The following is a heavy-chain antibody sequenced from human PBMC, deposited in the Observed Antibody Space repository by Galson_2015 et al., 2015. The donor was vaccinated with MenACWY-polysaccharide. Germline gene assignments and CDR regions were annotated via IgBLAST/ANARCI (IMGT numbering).Heavy chain of an antibody. CDR3: ARDSLPYGDRIDAFEI. V-gene: IGHV4-4*07. CDR1: GGSISSYY. CDR2: IYTSGST. Sequence: ETLSLPCPVSGGSISSYYWRWIRQPAGKGLEWIGRIYTSGSTNYNPSLKSRVTMSVDTSKNQFSLKLSSVTAADTAVYYCARDSLPYGDRIDAFEIWGQGTMVTVSS. J-gene: IGHJ3*02. D-gene: IGHD4-17*01.